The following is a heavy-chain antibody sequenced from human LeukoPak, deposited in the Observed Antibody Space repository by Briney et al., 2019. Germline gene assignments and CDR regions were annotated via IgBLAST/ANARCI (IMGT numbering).Heavy chain of an antibody. D-gene: IGHD5-12*01. CDR2: IWYDGSNK. CDR1: GFTFSSYG. Sequence: GGSLRLSCAASGFTFSSYGMHWVRQAPGKGLEWVAVIWYDGSNKYYADSVKGRFTISRDNSKNTLYLQMNSLRADDTAVYYCARVPQDAYEVYMDVWGKGTTVTVSS. V-gene: IGHV3-33*01. J-gene: IGHJ6*03. CDR3: ARVPQDAYEVYMDV.